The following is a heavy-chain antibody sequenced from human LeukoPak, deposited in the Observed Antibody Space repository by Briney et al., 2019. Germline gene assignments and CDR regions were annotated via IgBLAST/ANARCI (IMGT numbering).Heavy chain of an antibody. V-gene: IGHV3-53*01. J-gene: IGHJ4*02. CDR2: IYSGGST. CDR3: ARGSQRRYYYDSSEYWTEDY. Sequence: GGSLRLSCAASGFTVSSNYMSWVRQAPGKGLEGGSVIYSGGSTYYADSVKGRFTISRDNSKNTLYLQMNSLRAEDTAVYYCARGSQRRYYYDSSEYWTEDYWGQGTLVTVSS. D-gene: IGHD3-22*01. CDR1: GFTVSSNY.